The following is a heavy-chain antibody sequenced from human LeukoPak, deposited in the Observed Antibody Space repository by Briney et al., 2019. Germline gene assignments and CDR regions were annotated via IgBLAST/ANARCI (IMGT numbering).Heavy chain of an antibody. CDR2: INPNSGGT. CDR3: ARDVTIFGVVNLFDY. D-gene: IGHD3-3*01. Sequence: GASVKVSCKASGYTFTGYYMHWVRQAPGQGLEWMGWINPNSGGTNYAQKFQGRVTMTRDTSISTACMELSRLRSDDTAVYYCARDVTIFGVVNLFDYWGQGTLVTVSS. CDR1: GYTFTGYY. J-gene: IGHJ4*02. V-gene: IGHV1-2*02.